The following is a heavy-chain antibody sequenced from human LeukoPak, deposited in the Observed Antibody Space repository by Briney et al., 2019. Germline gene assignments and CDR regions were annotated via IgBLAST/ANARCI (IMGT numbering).Heavy chain of an antibody. V-gene: IGHV3-7*01. Sequence: GGSLRLSCAASGFTFSSYWMNWARQAPGKGLEWVASINHNGNVNYYVDSVKGRFTISRDNAKNSLYLQMNSLRAEDTAVYYCARDGGLYYYDSSGYSPLDAFEIWGQGTMVTVSS. J-gene: IGHJ3*02. D-gene: IGHD3-22*01. CDR1: GFTFSSYW. CDR2: INHNGNVN. CDR3: ARDGGLYYYDSSGYSPLDAFEI.